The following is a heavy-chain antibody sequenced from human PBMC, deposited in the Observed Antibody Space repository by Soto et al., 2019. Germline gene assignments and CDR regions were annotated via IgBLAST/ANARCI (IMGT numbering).Heavy chain of an antibody. J-gene: IGHJ5*02. D-gene: IGHD2-2*02. CDR2: ISGSGGST. V-gene: IGHV3-23*01. CDR3: AKDQIVVVPAAIDWFDP. Sequence: PGGSLILSCAASGFTFSGYAMSWVRQAPGKGLEWVSAISGSGGSTYYADSVKGRFTISRDNSKNTLYLQMNSLRAEDTAVYYCAKDQIVVVPAAIDWFDPWGQGTLVTVSS. CDR1: GFTFSGYA.